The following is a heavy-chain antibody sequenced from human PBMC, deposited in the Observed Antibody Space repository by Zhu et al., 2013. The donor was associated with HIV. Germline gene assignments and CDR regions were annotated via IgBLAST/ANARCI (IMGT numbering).Heavy chain of an antibody. CDR1: GFTFSGYW. V-gene: IGHV3-7*01. J-gene: IGHJ2*01. Sequence: VQLVESGGGLVQPGGSLRLSCAASGFTFSGYWMSWVRQAPGKGLEWVADIKKDGSEKYYVDSVKGRFTISRDNAKNSLYLQMNSLRADDTAVYYCAREINRYFDLWGRGTLVTVSS. CDR3: AREINRYFDL. CDR2: IKKDGSEK.